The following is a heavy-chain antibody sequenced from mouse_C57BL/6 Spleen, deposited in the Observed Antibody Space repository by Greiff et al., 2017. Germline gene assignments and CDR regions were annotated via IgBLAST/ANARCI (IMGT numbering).Heavy chain of an antibody. CDR2: INYDGSST. D-gene: IGHD1-1*01. CDR1: GFTFSDYY. CDR3: ARVANYYGSSHWYFDV. V-gene: IGHV5-16*01. Sequence: EVKLMESEGGLVQPGSSMKLSCTASGFTFSDYYMAWVRQVPEKGLEWVANINYDGSSTYYLDSLKSRFIISRDNAKNILYLQMSSLKSEDTATYYCARVANYYGSSHWYFDVWGTGTTVTVSS. J-gene: IGHJ1*03.